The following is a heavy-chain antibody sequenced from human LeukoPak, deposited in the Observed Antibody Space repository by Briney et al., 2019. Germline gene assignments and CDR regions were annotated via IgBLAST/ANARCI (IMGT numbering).Heavy chain of an antibody. CDR2: IYYSGST. D-gene: IGHD4-17*01. CDR1: GGSISSYY. J-gene: IGHJ3*02. V-gene: IGHV4-59*08. CDR3: ARAGATVTTSAFDI. Sequence: SETLSLTCTVSGGSISSYYWSWIRQPPGKGLEWIGYIYYSGSTNYNPSLKSRVTISVDTSKNQFSLRLSSVTAADTAVYYCARAGATVTTSAFDIWGQGTMVTVSS.